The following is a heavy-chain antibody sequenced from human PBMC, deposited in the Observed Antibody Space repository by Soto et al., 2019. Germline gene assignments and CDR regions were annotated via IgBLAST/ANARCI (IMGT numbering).Heavy chain of an antibody. CDR3: ARDAGIQLWFRQEDWFDP. CDR2: IIPIFGTA. V-gene: IGHV1-69*13. CDR1: GGTFSSYA. J-gene: IGHJ5*02. D-gene: IGHD5-18*01. Sequence: GASVKVSCKASGGTFSSYAISWVRQAPGQGLEWMGGIIPIFGTANYAQKFQGRVTITADESTSTAYMELSSLRSEDTAVYYCARDAGIQLWFRQEDWFDPWGQGTLVTVSS.